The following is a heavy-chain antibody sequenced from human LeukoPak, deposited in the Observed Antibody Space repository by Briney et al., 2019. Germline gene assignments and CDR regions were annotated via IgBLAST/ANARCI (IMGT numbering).Heavy chain of an antibody. CDR1: GFTFGDYA. Sequence: GSLRLSCTASGFTFGDYAMSWVRQPPGKGLEWIGEINHSGSTNYNPSLKSRVTISVDTSKNQFSLKLSSVTAADTAVYYCARGFPPAALDYWSQGTLVTVSS. V-gene: IGHV4-34*01. D-gene: IGHD6-13*01. CDR2: INHSGST. J-gene: IGHJ4*02. CDR3: ARGFPPAALDY.